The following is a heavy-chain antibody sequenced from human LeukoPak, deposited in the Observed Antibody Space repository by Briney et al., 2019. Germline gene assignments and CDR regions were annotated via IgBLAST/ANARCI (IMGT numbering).Heavy chain of an antibody. Sequence: SQTLSLTCTVSGGSISSGSYYWSWIRQPAGKGLEWIGRIYTSGSTNYNPSLKSRVTISVDTSKNQFSLKLSSVTAADTAVYYCARDDYYYDSSGYNSYNWFDPWGQGTLATVSS. CDR3: ARDDYYYDSSGYNSYNWFDP. J-gene: IGHJ5*02. CDR1: GGSISSGSYY. V-gene: IGHV4-61*02. CDR2: IYTSGST. D-gene: IGHD3-22*01.